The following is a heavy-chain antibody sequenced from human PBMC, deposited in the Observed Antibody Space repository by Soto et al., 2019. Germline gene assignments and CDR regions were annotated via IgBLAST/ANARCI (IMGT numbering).Heavy chain of an antibody. D-gene: IGHD3-10*01. CDR3: ARGSEYGSGSVGAFDI. Sequence: GASVKVSCKASGGTLSSYTISWVRQAPGQGLEWMGRIIPILGIANYAQKFQGRVTITADKSTSTAYMELSSLRSEDTAVYYCARGSEYGSGSVGAFDIWGQGTMVTVSS. CDR2: IIPILGIA. J-gene: IGHJ3*02. V-gene: IGHV1-69*02. CDR1: GGTLSSYT.